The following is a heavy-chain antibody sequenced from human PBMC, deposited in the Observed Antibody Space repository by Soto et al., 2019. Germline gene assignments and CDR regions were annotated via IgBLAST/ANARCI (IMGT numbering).Heavy chain of an antibody. CDR3: ARGSCSSTSCYKEYYFDL. V-gene: IGHV1-69*13. CDR1: GGTFSGYA. D-gene: IGHD2-2*02. Sequence: SVKVSCKASGGTFSGYAISWVRQAPGQGLEWMGEIIPMFGTSNYAQKFQGRVTTTADESTSTAYMELSSLRSEDTAVYYCARGSCSSTSCYKEYYFDLWGQGTLVTVS. CDR2: IIPMFGTS. J-gene: IGHJ4*02.